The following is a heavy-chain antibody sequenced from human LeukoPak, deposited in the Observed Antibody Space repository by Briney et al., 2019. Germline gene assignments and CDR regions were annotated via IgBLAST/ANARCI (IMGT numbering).Heavy chain of an antibody. J-gene: IGHJ4*02. CDR1: GGSFSGYY. V-gene: IGHV4-34*01. D-gene: IGHD3-22*01. Sequence: SETLSLTCAVYGGSFSGYYWSWIRQPSGKGLEWIGEINHSGSTNYNPSLKSRVTISVDTSKNQFSLKLSSVTAADTAVYYCARGYLWYYYDSSGYYGYWGQGTLVTVSS. CDR2: INHSGST. CDR3: ARGYLWYYYDSSGYYGY.